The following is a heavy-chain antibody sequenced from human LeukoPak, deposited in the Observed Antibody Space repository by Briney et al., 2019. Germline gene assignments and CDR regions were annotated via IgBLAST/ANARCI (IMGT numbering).Heavy chain of an antibody. D-gene: IGHD2-21*02. CDR2: IIPIFGTA. Sequence: GASVKVSCKASGGTFSSYAISWVRQAPGQGLEWMGGIIPIFGTANYAQKFQGRVTITADESTSTAYMELSSLRSEDTAVYYCAGACGGDCYYGLLHFDYWGQGTLVTVSS. V-gene: IGHV1-69*13. CDR1: GGTFSSYA. CDR3: AGACGGDCYYGLLHFDY. J-gene: IGHJ4*02.